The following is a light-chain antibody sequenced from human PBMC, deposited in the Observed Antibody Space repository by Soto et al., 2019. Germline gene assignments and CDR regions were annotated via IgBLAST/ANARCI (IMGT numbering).Light chain of an antibody. CDR1: SAKVGAGYD. J-gene: IGLJ1*01. CDR3: QSFDSSLNAYV. CDR2: GKS. V-gene: IGLV1-40*01. Sequence: QSVLTQPPSVSGAPGQRVTISCTRSSAKVGAGYDVHWYQQLPGPAPKLLIYGKSNRRSGVPARFSGFMSGTSASLALTGLQAEDEAEYYCQSFDSSLNAYVFGTGTKVTVL.